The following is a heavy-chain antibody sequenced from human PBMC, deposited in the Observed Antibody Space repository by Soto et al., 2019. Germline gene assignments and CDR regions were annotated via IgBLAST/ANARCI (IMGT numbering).Heavy chain of an antibody. CDR1: GGSISSYY. CDR2: IYYSGST. Sequence: SETLSLTCTVSGGSISSYYWSWIRQPPGKGLKWIGYIYYSGSTNYNPSSMFRVSILVDTPKTHFSLKLGFVTVADTAVYYFARLWGGTFDYWGQGTLVTVSS. J-gene: IGHJ4*02. V-gene: IGHV4-59*01. D-gene: IGHD3-3*01. CDR3: ARLWGGTFDY.